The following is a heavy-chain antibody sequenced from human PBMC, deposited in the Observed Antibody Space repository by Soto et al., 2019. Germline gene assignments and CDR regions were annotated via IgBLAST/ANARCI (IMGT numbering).Heavy chain of an antibody. D-gene: IGHD5-12*01. CDR2: INPNSGAT. V-gene: IGHV1-2*04. CDR3: ARAVVTTTPNFDY. CDR1: GYTFTGYY. J-gene: IGHJ4*02. Sequence: QVQLVQSGAEVKKPGASVKVSCKPSGYTFTGYYIHWVRQAPGQGLEWMGWINPNSGATNYAQKLQGWVASTPDMXISTAYMELSSLRSDDTALYYCARAVVTTTPNFDYWGQGTLVTVSS.